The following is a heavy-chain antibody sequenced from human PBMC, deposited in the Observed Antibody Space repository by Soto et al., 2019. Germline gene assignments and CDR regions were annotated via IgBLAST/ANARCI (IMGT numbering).Heavy chain of an antibody. CDR3: ARSSRGYYYYGMDV. J-gene: IGHJ6*02. CDR2: ISYDGSNK. V-gene: IGHV3-30-3*01. D-gene: IGHD6-6*01. CDR1: GFTFSSYA. Sequence: GGSLRLSCAASGFTFSSYAMHWVSQAPGKGLEWVAVISYDGSNKYYADSVKGRFTISRDNSKNTLYLQMNSLRAEDTAVYYCARSSRGYYYYGMDVWGQGTTATVSS.